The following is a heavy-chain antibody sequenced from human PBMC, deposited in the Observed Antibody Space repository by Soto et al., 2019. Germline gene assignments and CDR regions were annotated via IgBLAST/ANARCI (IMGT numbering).Heavy chain of an antibody. CDR2: ISSDGSSK. D-gene: IGHD3-10*01. V-gene: IGHV3-30*04. J-gene: IGHJ3*01. CDR3: ARGTRGGSFFDAFDV. CDR1: GFTFSNYA. Sequence: GGSLRLSCAASGFTFSNYAMHWVRQPPGKGLEWVTVISSDGSSKYDSDSVKGRFIISRDNSKNTVFLQMNSLRPEDTAVYYCARGTRGGSFFDAFDVWGQGTMVTVSS.